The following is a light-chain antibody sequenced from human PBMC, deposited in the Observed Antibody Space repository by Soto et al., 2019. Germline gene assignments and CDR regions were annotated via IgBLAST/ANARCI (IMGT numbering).Light chain of an antibody. CDR3: CSYSGGYTWV. CDR1: SSDVGGYNY. Sequence: QSVLTQPRSVSGSPGQSVTISCTGTSSDVGGYNYVSWYQLHPGKAPKLMIYDVTKRPSGVPDRFSGSKSGNTASLTISGLQAEDEADYYCCSYSGGYTWVFGGGTKLTVL. J-gene: IGLJ3*02. V-gene: IGLV2-11*01. CDR2: DVT.